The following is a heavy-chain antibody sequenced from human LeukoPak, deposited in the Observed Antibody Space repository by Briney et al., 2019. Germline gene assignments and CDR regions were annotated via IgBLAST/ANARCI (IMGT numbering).Heavy chain of an antibody. D-gene: IGHD3-10*01. CDR3: ARAPGIRRSFDS. V-gene: IGHV4-61*08. J-gene: IGHJ4*02. CDR2: IYYSGST. CDR1: GGSISSGGYY. Sequence: SETLSLTCTVSGGSISSGGYYWSWIRQPPGKGLEWIGYIYYSGSTNYNPSLKSRVTMSVDTSKNQFSLKLSSVTAADTAVYFCARAPGIRRSFDSWGQGTLVTVSS.